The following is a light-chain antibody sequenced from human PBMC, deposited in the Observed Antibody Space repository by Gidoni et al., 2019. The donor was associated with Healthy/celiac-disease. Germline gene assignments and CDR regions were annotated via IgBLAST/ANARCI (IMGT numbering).Light chain of an antibody. CDR1: QSISSY. CDR3: QQSSSTLFT. CDR2: AAS. V-gene: IGKV1-39*01. J-gene: IGKJ3*01. Sequence: DIQMTQSPSSLSASVGDRVTITCRASQSISSYLNWYQQKPGKAPKLLIYAASSLQSGVPSRFSGSGSGTDFTLTISSLQPEDFATYYCQQSSSTLFTFGPXTKVDIK.